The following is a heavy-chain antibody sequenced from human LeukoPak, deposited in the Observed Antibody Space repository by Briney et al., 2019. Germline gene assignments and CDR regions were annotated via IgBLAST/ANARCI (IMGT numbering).Heavy chain of an antibody. CDR2: INPNSGGT. CDR1: RFTFTGYY. J-gene: IGHJ4*02. V-gene: IGHV1-2*02. Sequence: ASVKVSCKASRFTFTGYYMHWVRQAPGQGLEWMGWINPNSGGTNYAQKFQGRVTMTRDTSISTAYMELSRLRSDDTAVYYCARDSWWSYSGNPRGVHGYWGQGTLVTVSS. D-gene: IGHD1-26*01. CDR3: ARDSWWSYSGNPRGVHGY.